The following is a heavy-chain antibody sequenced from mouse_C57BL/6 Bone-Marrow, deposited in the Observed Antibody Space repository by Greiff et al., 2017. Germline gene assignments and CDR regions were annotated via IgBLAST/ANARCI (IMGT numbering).Heavy chain of an antibody. CDR2: IDPSDSYT. J-gene: IGHJ4*01. V-gene: IGHV1-50*01. CDR1: GYTFTSYW. CDR3: ARALYYGSTYYAMDY. Sequence: VQLQQPGAELVKPGASVKLSCKASGYTFTSYWMQWVKQRPGQGLEWIGEIDPSDSYTNYNQKFKGKATLTVDTSSSTAYMQLSSLTSDDSAVYYCARALYYGSTYYAMDYWGQGTSVTVSS. D-gene: IGHD1-1*01.